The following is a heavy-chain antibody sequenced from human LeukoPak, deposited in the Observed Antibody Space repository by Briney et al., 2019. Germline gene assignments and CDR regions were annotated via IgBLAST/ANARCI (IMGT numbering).Heavy chain of an antibody. J-gene: IGHJ4*02. V-gene: IGHV3-73*01. CDR2: IRNKTKSYAT. CDR1: GFPFIGSA. Sequence: GGSQRLSYAASGFPFIGSAMHRVPESSGEGLECVGRIRNKTKSYATAYAASVKGRFTISRDNSKNTAYLQMNSLKTEDTAVYYCTRYYYDGSGYYYLFDYWGQGTLVTVSS. CDR3: TRYYYDGSGYYYLFDY. D-gene: IGHD3-22*01.